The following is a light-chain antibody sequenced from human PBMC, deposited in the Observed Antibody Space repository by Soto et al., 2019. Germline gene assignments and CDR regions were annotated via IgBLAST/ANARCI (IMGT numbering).Light chain of an antibody. CDR3: SSYTSINPQR. Sequence: QSALTQPASVSGSPGQSITISCTGASSDFGNFNYVSWYQQHPGKVPKLIIYEVTSRPSGVSNRFSGSKSDNTASLTISGRQAEDEAYYYCSSYTSINPQRFGGGTKLTVL. V-gene: IGLV2-14*01. CDR2: EVT. J-gene: IGLJ3*02. CDR1: SSDFGNFNY.